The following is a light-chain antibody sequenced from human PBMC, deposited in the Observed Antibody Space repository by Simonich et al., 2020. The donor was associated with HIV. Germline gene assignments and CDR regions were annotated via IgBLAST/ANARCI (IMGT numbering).Light chain of an antibody. CDR2: DNN. Sequence: QSVLTQPPSVSAAPGQKVTISCSGSGSNIGNNFVSWYQQFPGTAPKLLIYDNNNRPSGIPDRFSGSKSGTSATLGITGLQTGDEADYYCGTWDSSLSAGVFGGGTKLTVL. CDR3: GTWDSSLSAGV. V-gene: IGLV1-51*01. J-gene: IGLJ3*02. CDR1: GSNIGNNF.